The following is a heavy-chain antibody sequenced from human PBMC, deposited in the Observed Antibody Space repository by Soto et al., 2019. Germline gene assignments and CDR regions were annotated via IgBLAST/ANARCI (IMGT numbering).Heavy chain of an antibody. CDR1: GFTFSKYG. Sequence: LRLYCAASGFTFSKYGMHWGRQAPGKGLEWVALIWNDGIRKVYVDSVKGRFTISRDNSKNTLDLQMNNLRDEDTAVYYCARDDDNDANALDYWGPGTLVTVS. V-gene: IGHV3-33*01. CDR2: IWNDGIRK. CDR3: ARDDDNDANALDY. J-gene: IGHJ4*02.